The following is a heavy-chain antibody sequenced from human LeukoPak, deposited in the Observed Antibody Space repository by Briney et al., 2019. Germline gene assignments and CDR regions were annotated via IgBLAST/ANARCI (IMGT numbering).Heavy chain of an antibody. D-gene: IGHD5-12*01. J-gene: IGHJ4*02. Sequence: GGSLRLSCAASGFTFSNYAMRWVRQAPGKRLECVSRITGSGDNTYYADSVEGRFTISRDNSKNMVYLQMNSLRVEDTAIYYCAKGYSDSTFSYWGQGTQVSVSS. CDR1: GFTFSNYA. CDR3: AKGYSDSTFSY. V-gene: IGHV3-23*01. CDR2: ITGSGDNT.